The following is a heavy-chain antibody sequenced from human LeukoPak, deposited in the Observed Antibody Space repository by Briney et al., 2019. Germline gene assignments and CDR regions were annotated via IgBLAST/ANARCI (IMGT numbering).Heavy chain of an antibody. V-gene: IGHV4-59*01. Sequence: PSETLSLTCTASGGSISSYYWSWIRQLPGKGLEWIGYIYYSGSTNYNPSLKSRVTISVDTSKNQFSLRLSSVTAADTAVYYCAREGPRYCGGDCYSGWFDPWGQGTLVTVSS. D-gene: IGHD2-21*02. J-gene: IGHJ5*02. CDR3: AREGPRYCGGDCYSGWFDP. CDR2: IYYSGST. CDR1: GGSISSYY.